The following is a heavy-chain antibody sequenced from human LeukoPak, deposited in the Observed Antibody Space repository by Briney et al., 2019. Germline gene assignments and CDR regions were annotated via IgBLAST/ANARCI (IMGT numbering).Heavy chain of an antibody. CDR1: GFTFSNYA. V-gene: IGHV3-23*01. CDR2: ISGRGDTT. CDR3: ARGGPSVKMIRGDFDH. J-gene: IGHJ4*02. D-gene: IGHD3-10*01. Sequence: GGSLRLSCSGTGFTFSNYAMSWVRQAPGKGLEWVSVISGRGDTTEYADSVKGRFAISRDNSDNTVYLEMNRLRVEDTAVYYCARGGPSVKMIRGDFDHWGQGTLVTVSS.